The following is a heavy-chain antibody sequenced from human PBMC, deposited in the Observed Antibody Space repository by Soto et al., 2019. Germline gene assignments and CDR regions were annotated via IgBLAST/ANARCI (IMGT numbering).Heavy chain of an antibody. CDR1: GFTFSSYS. V-gene: IGHV3-21*01. D-gene: IGHD2-8*01. J-gene: IGHJ4*02. Sequence: GGSLRLSCAASGFTFSSYSMNWVRQAPGKGLEWVSSISSSSSYIYYADSVKGRFTISRDNAKNSLYLQMNSLRAEDTAVYYCARAPSGYCTNGVCVRFDYCGQGTLVTVSS. CDR2: ISSSSSYI. CDR3: ARAPSGYCTNGVCVRFDY.